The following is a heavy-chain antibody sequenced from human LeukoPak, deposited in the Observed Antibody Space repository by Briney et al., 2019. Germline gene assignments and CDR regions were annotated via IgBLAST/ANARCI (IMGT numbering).Heavy chain of an antibody. V-gene: IGHV3-9*01. J-gene: IGHJ4*02. CDR3: AKDMEDYDSSGSDY. Sequence: PGRSLRLSCAASGFTFDDYAMHWVRQAPGKGLEWVSGISWNSGNIGYADSVKGRFTISRDNAKNSLYLQMNSLRAEDTALYYCAKDMEDYDSSGSDYWGQGTLVTVSS. CDR1: GFTFDDYA. CDR2: ISWNSGNI. D-gene: IGHD3-22*01.